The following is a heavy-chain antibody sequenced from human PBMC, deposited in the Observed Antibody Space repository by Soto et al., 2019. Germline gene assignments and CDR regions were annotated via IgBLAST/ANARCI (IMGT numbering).Heavy chain of an antibody. Sequence: SETLSLTCTVSGGSMSSGGYYWSWIRQHPGKGLDWIGDIYFSGSTYYNPSLKSRVTISVDTSKNQFSLKLSSVTAADTAVYYCARSPHIQLWSYPSDYWGQGTLVTVSS. J-gene: IGHJ4*02. V-gene: IGHV4-31*03. D-gene: IGHD5-18*01. CDR3: ARSPHIQLWSYPSDY. CDR2: IYFSGST. CDR1: GGSMSSGGYY.